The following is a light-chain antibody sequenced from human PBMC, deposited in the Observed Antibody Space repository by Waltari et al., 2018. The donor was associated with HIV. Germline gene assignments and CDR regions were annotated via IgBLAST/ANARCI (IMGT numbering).Light chain of an antibody. J-gene: IGLJ1*01. CDR3: SSYTSSSPYA. Sequence: QSALTQPASVPGSPGQSITISCTGTSSDVGGYNYVSWYQQHPGKAPKLMIYDVSNRPSGVSNRFSGSKSGNTASLTISGLQAEDEADYYCSSYTSSSPYAFGTGTKVTVL. CDR2: DVS. CDR1: SSDVGGYNY. V-gene: IGLV2-14*03.